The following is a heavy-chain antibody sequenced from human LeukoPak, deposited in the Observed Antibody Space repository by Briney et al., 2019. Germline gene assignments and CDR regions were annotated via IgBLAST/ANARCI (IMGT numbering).Heavy chain of an antibody. CDR3: ARPAPYSRSSDYYFDY. CDR1: GYSFTSYW. D-gene: IGHD6-6*01. Sequence: GESLKISCKGSGYSFTSYWIGWVRQMPGKGLEWMGIIYPGDSDTRYSPSFQGQVTISADKSISTAYLQWSSLKASDTAMYYCARPAPYSRSSDYYFDYWGQGTLVTVST. CDR2: IYPGDSDT. V-gene: IGHV5-51*01. J-gene: IGHJ4*02.